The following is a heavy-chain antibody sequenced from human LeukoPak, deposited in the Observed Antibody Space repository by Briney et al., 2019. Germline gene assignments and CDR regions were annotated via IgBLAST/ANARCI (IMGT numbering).Heavy chain of an antibody. Sequence: PGGSLRLSCAASGFTLRSNYMSGVRQARGKGVEGVSVIYSGGSTYYADSVKGRFTISRDNSKNTLYLQMNSLRAEDTAVYYCARDRRDCSSTSCYGYYGMDVWGQGTTVTVSS. V-gene: IGHV3-53*01. CDR1: GFTLRSNY. CDR2: IYSGGST. CDR3: ARDRRDCSSTSCYGYYGMDV. J-gene: IGHJ6*02. D-gene: IGHD2-2*01.